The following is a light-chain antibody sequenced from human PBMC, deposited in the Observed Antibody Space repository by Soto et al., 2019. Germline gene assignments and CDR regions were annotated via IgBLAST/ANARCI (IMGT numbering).Light chain of an antibody. Sequence: EIVLTQSPGTLSVSPGERATLSCRASQTISSNNLAWYQHKPGQAPSLLIYGTSGRATGIPDRFSGSGSGTDFTLTISRLEPEDSAIYYCQQYGSWTFGQGTKVEI. CDR2: GTS. CDR1: QTISSNN. CDR3: QQYGSWT. J-gene: IGKJ1*01. V-gene: IGKV3-20*01.